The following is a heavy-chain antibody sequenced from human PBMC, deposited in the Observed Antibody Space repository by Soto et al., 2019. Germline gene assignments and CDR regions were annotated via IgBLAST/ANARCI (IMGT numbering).Heavy chain of an antibody. V-gene: IGHV4-34*01. J-gene: IGHJ4*02. CDR2: VNHSGGT. Sequence: QVQLQQWGAGLLKPSQTLSLTCTGDGGSFSAYHWSWIRQSPGKGLEWIGEVNHSGGTNYNPTLRSRATISIDTSKNQFALQLTSVTVADAAVYFCARQSGAWYRFDFWGQGTLVSVSS. D-gene: IGHD1-1*01. CDR1: GGSFSAYH. CDR3: ARQSGAWYRFDF.